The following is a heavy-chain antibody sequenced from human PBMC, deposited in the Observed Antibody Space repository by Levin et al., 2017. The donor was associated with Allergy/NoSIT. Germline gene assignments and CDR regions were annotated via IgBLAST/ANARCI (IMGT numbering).Heavy chain of an antibody. CDR3: ARGILDDFWSGYYWASEVGRGVQFDY. D-gene: IGHD3-3*01. V-gene: IGHV1-18*01. J-gene: IGHJ4*02. Sequence: VASVKVSCKASGYTFTSYGISWVRQAPGQGLEWMGWISAYNGNTNYAQKLQGRVTMTTDTSTSTAYMELRSLRSDDTAVYYCARGILDDFWSGYYWASEVGRGVQFDYWGQGTLVTVSS. CDR1: GYTFTSYG. CDR2: ISAYNGNT.